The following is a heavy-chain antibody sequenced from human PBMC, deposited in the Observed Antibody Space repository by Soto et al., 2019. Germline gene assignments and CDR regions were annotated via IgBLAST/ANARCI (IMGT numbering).Heavy chain of an antibody. V-gene: IGHV1-69*06. D-gene: IGHD3-3*01. J-gene: IGHJ6*02. Sequence: GASVKVSCKASGGTFSSYAISWVRQAPGQGLEWMGGIIPIFGTANYAQKFQGRVTITADKSTSTAYMELSSLRSEDTAVYYCASPVRFLEWLLYRGPGYYYGMDVWGQGTTVTVSS. CDR1: GGTFSSYA. CDR3: ASPVRFLEWLLYRGPGYYYGMDV. CDR2: IIPIFGTA.